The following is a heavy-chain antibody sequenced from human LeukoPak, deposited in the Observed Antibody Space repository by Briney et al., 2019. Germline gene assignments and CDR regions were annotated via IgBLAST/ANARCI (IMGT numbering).Heavy chain of an antibody. D-gene: IGHD3-10*01. J-gene: IGHJ6*04. Sequence: GRSLRLSCAASGFTFSSYGMHWVRQAPGKGLEWVAVISYDGSNKYYADSVKGRFTISRDNSKNTLYLQMNSLRAEDTGVYYYAKDRVTMVRGVISHIPHLRRTRRYYGMDVWGKGTTVTVPS. CDR2: ISYDGSNK. V-gene: IGHV3-30*18. CDR1: GFTFSSYG. CDR3: AKDRVTMVRGVISHIPHLRRTRRYYGMDV.